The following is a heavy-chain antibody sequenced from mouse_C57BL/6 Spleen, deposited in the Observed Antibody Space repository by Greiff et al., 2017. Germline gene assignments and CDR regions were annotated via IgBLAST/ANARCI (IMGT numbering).Heavy chain of an antibody. V-gene: IGHV1-69*01. CDR2: IDPSDSYT. J-gene: IGHJ4*01. D-gene: IGHD3-1*01. CDR3: ARLGRGLMDY. Sequence: QVQLQQPGAELVMPGASVKLSCKASGYTFTSYWMHWVKQRPGQGLEWIGEIDPSDSYTNYNQKFKGKSTLTVDKSSSTAYMQLSSLTSEDSAVYYCARLGRGLMDYWGQGTSVTVS. CDR1: GYTFTSYW.